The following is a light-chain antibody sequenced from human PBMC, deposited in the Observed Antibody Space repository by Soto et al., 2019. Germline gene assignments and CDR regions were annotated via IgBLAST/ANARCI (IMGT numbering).Light chain of an antibody. J-gene: IGKJ1*01. CDR1: QSIRSY. CDR2: AAS. V-gene: IGKV1-39*01. Sequence: DIHMTQSPSSLSASVGYIFTITCRASQSIRSYLNWYQKKQEKASKLLIYAASSLQSGVPSRLSGSGYGTDLTITISSMQTEDFETYYCQQTYSNPPTFGHGTKVDI. CDR3: QQTYSNPPT.